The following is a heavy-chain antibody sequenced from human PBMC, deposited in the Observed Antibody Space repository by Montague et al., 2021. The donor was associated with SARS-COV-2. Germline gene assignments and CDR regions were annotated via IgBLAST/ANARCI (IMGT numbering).Heavy chain of an antibody. D-gene: IGHD6-19*01. CDR1: GDSFSGYY. CDR2: IYHTGST. Sequence: SETLSLTCAVSGDSFSGYYWTWIRQAPEKGLEWIGYIYHTGSTNYNPSFKGRVIISVDTSTNQLSLRLTSVSAADSAKYFCARQRRFGVLVAGGDYFDHWGQGTQVTVSS. CDR3: ARQRRFGVLVAGGDYFDH. V-gene: IGHV4-59*08. J-gene: IGHJ4*02.